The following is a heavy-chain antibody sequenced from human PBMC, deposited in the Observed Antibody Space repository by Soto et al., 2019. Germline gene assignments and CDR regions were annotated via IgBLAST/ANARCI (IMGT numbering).Heavy chain of an antibody. CDR3: ARGASLNWYFDL. CDR2: INSDGSNT. CDR1: GFTFSSYW. J-gene: IGHJ2*01. V-gene: IGHV3-74*01. Sequence: EVQLVESGGGLVQPGGSLRLSCAASGFTFSSYWMHWVRQAPGKGLVWVSRINSDGSNTSYADSVKGRFTISRDNAKNTLYLQMNSLRAEDTAVYYCARGASLNWYFDLWGRGTLVTVSS.